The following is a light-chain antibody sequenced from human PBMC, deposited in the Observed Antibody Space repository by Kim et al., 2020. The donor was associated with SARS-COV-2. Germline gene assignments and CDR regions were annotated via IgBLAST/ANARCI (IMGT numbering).Light chain of an antibody. Sequence: SPVQTARITCSGDAVPKQYAYWYQQKPGQAPVLVIYKDSERPSGIPERFSGSSSGTTVTLTISGVQAEDEADYYCQSADSSGTYGVFGGGTQLTVL. CDR2: KDS. J-gene: IGLJ3*02. CDR1: AVPKQY. V-gene: IGLV3-25*03. CDR3: QSADSSGTYGV.